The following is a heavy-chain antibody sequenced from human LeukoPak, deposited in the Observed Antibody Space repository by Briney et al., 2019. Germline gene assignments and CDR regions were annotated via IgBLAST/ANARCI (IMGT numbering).Heavy chain of an antibody. J-gene: IGHJ3*02. CDR3: TRPTDYDFWSAEDAFDI. CDR1: EFTFTSYE. Sequence: GGSLRLSCAASEFTFTSYELNWVRQAPGKGLEWVSYISSSGNTISYADSVKGRFTISRDNAKNSLYLQVISLRAEDTAVYYCTRPTDYDFWSAEDAFDIWGQGTMVTVSS. CDR2: ISSSGNTI. V-gene: IGHV3-48*03. D-gene: IGHD3-3*01.